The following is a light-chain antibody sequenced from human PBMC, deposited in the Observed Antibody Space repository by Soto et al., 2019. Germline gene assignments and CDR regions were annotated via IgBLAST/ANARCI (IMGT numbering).Light chain of an antibody. CDR2: DVW. CDR3: CLNVGTYTWV. J-gene: IGLJ3*02. Sequence: QSVLTQHRSVSGSPGQSVTISCTGTSSDLGVYNYVSWYQHHPGKAPKLIIYDVWKRPSGVPDRFSASKSDNTASLAISGLPVEDGADYSCCLNVGTYTWVFGEGTKPTVL. V-gene: IGLV2-11*01. CDR1: SSDLGVYNY.